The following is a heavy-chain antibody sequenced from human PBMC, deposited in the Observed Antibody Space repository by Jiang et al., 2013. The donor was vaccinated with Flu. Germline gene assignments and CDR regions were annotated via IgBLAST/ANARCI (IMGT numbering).Heavy chain of an antibody. CDR2: ISGSGGST. V-gene: IGHV3-23*01. Sequence: VQLLESGGGLVQPGGSLRLSCAASGFTFSSYAMSWVRQAPGKGLEWVSAISGSGGSTYYADSVKGRFTISRDNSKNTLYLQMNSLRAEDTAVYYCAKDRTFNYYDSSGYYSYYFDYWGQGTLVTVSS. CDR1: GFTFSSYA. D-gene: IGHD3-22*01. CDR3: AKDRTFNYYDSSGYYSYYFDY. J-gene: IGHJ4*02.